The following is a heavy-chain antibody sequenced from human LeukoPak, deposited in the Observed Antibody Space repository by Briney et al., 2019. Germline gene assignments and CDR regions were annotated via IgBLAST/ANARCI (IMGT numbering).Heavy chain of an antibody. CDR3: ARQDTAMVNGVGGY. J-gene: IGHJ4*02. D-gene: IGHD5-18*01. Sequence: ASVKVSCKASGYTFTGYYMHWVRQAPGQGLEGMGRVNPNSGGTNYAQKFQGRVTMTRDTSISTAYMELSRLRSDDTAVYYCARQDTAMVNGVGGYWGQGTLVTVSS. V-gene: IGHV1-2*06. CDR1: GYTFTGYY. CDR2: VNPNSGGT.